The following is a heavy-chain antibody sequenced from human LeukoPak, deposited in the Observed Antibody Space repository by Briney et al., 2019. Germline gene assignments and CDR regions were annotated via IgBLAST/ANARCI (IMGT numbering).Heavy chain of an antibody. J-gene: IGHJ4*02. D-gene: IGHD5-18*01. Sequence: PGGSLRLSCVASGFTFSNYWMSWVRQAPGKGLEWVANIKEDGSEKYYVDSVKGRFTISRDNAKNSLSLQMNFLRAEDTAVYYCARDSPERGYSYGPLDNYFDYWGQGTLVTVSS. CDR2: IKEDGSEK. V-gene: IGHV3-7*01. CDR1: GFTFSNYW. CDR3: ARDSPERGYSYGPLDNYFDY.